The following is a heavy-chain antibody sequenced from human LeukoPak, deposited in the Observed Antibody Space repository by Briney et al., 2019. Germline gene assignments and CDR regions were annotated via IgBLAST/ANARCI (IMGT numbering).Heavy chain of an antibody. J-gene: IGHJ4*02. CDR3: AREWRRWAAAGTLAPVDY. CDR2: IYTSGST. Sequence: SETLSLTCTVSGGSISSYYWSWIRQPAGKGLEWIGRIYTSGSTNYNPSLKSRVTISVDKSQNQFSLKLSSVTAADTAVYYCAREWRRWAAAGTLAPVDYWGQGTLVTVSS. CDR1: GGSISSYY. D-gene: IGHD6-13*01. V-gene: IGHV4-4*07.